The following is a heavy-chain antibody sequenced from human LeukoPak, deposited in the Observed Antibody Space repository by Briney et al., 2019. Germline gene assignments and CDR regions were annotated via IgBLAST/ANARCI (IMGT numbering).Heavy chain of an antibody. V-gene: IGHV3-23*01. Sequence: GGSLRLSCAVSGITLSDYGMSWVRQAPGKGLEWVAGLSGSGGGTNYADSVKGRFTISRDNAKNTLYLQMNSLRAEDTAVYFCAKRGVVIRVILVGFHKEAYYFDSWGQGALVTVSS. D-gene: IGHD3-10*01. J-gene: IGHJ4*02. CDR2: LSGSGGGT. CDR1: GITLSDYG. CDR3: AKRGVVIRVILVGFHKEAYYFDS.